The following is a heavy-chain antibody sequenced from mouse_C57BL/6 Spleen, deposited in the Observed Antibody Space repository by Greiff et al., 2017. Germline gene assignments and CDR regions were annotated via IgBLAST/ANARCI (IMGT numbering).Heavy chain of an antibody. J-gene: IGHJ2*01. CDR3: ARCGSSTYVDY. Sequence: QVQLQQSGPELVKPGASVKISCKASGYAFSSSWMNWVKQRPGKGLEWIGRIYPGDGDTNYNGKLKGKATLTADQSSSTAYMQLSSLTSEDSAVYFCARCGSSTYVDYWGQGTTLTVSS. CDR1: GYAFSSSW. CDR2: IYPGDGDT. D-gene: IGHD1-1*01. V-gene: IGHV1-82*01.